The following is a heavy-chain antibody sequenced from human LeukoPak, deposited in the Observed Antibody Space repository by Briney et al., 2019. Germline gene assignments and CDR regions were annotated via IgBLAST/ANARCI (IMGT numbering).Heavy chain of an antibody. D-gene: IGHD6-19*01. Sequence: GASVKVSCKASGYTFTGYYMHWVRQAPGQGLEWMGWINPNSGGTNYAQKFQGWVTMTRDTSISTAYMELSRLRSDDTAVYYCAVPSGRIAVAGRDDAFDIWGQGTMVTVSS. CDR1: GYTFTGYY. CDR2: INPNSGGT. J-gene: IGHJ3*02. CDR3: AVPSGRIAVAGRDDAFDI. V-gene: IGHV1-2*04.